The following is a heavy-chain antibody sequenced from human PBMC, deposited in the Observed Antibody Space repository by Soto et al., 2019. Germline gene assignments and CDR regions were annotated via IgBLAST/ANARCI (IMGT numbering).Heavy chain of an antibody. CDR1: GGTFSSYA. CDR2: IIPIFGTA. V-gene: IGHV1-69*13. Sequence: SVKVSCKDSGGTFSSYAISWVRQAPGQGLEWMGGIIPIFGTANYAQKFQGRVTITADESTSTAYMELSSLRSEDTAVYYCARDLDAANWKSAYYYGHDLCREGTTFPAPS. CDR3: ARDLDAANWKSAYYYGHDL. J-gene: IGHJ6*04. D-gene: IGHD1-20*01.